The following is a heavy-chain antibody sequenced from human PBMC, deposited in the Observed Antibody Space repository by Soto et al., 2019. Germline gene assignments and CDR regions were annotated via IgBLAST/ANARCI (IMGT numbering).Heavy chain of an antibody. Sequence: PGGSLRLSCAASGFTFSSYAMSWVRQAPGKGLAWVSAISGSGGSTYYADSVKGRFTISRDNSKNTLYLQMNSLRAEDTAVYYCAKGLAYCGGDCYPAEYFQHWGQGTLVTVSS. D-gene: IGHD2-21*01. J-gene: IGHJ1*01. CDR1: GFTFSSYA. CDR3: AKGLAYCGGDCYPAEYFQH. CDR2: ISGSGGST. V-gene: IGHV3-23*01.